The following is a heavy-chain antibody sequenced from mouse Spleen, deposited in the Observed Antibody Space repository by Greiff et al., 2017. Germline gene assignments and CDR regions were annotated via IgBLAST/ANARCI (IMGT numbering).Heavy chain of an antibody. J-gene: IGHJ2*01. CDR2: IDPNSGGT. V-gene: IGHV1-62-3*01. Sequence: QVQLQQPGAELVKPGASVKLSCKASGYTFTSYWMHWVKQRPGRGLEWIGRIDPNSGGTKYNEKFKSKATLTVDKPSSTAYMQLSSLTSEDSAVYYYERLRAVYYDYDDYWGQGTTLTVSS. D-gene: IGHD2-4*01. CDR1: GYTFTSYW. CDR3: ERLRAVYYDYDDY.